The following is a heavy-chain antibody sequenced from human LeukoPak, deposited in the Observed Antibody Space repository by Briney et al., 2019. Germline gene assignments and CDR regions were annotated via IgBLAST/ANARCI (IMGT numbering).Heavy chain of an antibody. CDR1: GGSISSGDYY. CDR2: TYYSGST. J-gene: IGHJ5*02. Sequence: PSETLSLTSTVSGGSISSGDYYWSSIRHPPGKGLEWIGYTYYSGSTYYNPSLKNRVSISVDTSKNQFSLNLSSVTAADTAVYYCARPYYYDSRIDPWGQGTLVTVSS. D-gene: IGHD3-22*01. CDR3: ARPYYYDSRIDP. V-gene: IGHV4-30-4*01.